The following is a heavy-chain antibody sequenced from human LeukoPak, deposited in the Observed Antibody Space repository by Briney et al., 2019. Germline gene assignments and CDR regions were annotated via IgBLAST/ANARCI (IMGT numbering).Heavy chain of an antibody. CDR3: ARRMTVSATNWFDP. J-gene: IGHJ5*02. V-gene: IGHV4-34*01. D-gene: IGHD5/OR15-5a*01. CDR2: INHSGST. CDR1: GGSFSVYF. Sequence: SETLSLTCAVYGGSFSVYFLSCIRQPPRNGLECIGEINHSGSTNYNPSLKSRVTISVDTSKNQFSLKLSSVTAADTAIYYCARRMTVSATNWFDPWGQGTLVTVSS.